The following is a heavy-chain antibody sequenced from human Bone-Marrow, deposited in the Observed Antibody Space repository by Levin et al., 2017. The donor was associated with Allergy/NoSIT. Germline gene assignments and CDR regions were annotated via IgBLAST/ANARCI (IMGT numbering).Heavy chain of an antibody. CDR3: AKEIRGAVIVYAMDV. CDR2: ISYDGRNK. V-gene: IGHV3-30*18. D-gene: IGHD3-3*01. CDR1: GFTFSGYG. J-gene: IGHJ6*02. Sequence: GESLKISCAASGFTFSGYGLHWVRQAPGKGPEWVAVISYDGRNKYYADSVKGRFTIYRDDAKKTLSLQMNDLRADDTAVYYCAKEIRGAVIVYAMDVWGQGTTVTVSS.